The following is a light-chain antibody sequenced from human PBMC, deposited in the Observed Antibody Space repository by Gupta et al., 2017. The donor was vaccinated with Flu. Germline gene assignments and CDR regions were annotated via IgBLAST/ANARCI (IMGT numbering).Light chain of an antibody. V-gene: IGKV3-20*01. Sequence: EIVLTQSPGTMSLSPGERATLSCKASQSVSSRFLAWYQQKPGQAPRLLIFDASRRATGIPDRFSGSGSGTDFTLTISGLEPEDSAVYYCQHVYNSPSLFGQGTRVEIK. CDR2: DAS. J-gene: IGKJ1*01. CDR3: QHVYNSPSL. CDR1: QSVSSRF.